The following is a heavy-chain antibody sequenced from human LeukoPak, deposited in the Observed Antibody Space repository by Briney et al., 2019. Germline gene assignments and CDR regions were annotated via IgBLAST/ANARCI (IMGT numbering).Heavy chain of an antibody. CDR2: FDPEDGET. J-gene: IGHJ3*02. CDR3: AAYYYDSSGYYLGAFDI. CDR1: GYTLTELS. Sequence: VASVKVSCKVSGYTLTELSVHWVRQAPGKGLEWMGGFDPEDGETIYAQKFQGRVTMTEDTSTDTAYMELSSLRSEDTAVYYCAAYYYDSSGYYLGAFDIWGQGTMVTVSS. D-gene: IGHD3-22*01. V-gene: IGHV1-24*01.